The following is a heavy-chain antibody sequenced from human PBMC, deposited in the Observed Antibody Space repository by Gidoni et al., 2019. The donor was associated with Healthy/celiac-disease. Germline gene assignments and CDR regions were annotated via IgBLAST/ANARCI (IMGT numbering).Heavy chain of an antibody. V-gene: IGHV3-33*01. CDR2: IWYDGSNK. J-gene: IGHJ4*02. D-gene: IGHD3-22*01. CDR1: GFTFSSYG. CDR3: ARDRYDSSGLYYFDY. Sequence: QVQLVESGGGVVQPGRSLRLSCAASGFTFSSYGMHWVRQAPGKGLEWVAVIWYDGSNKYYADSVKGRFTISRDKSKNTLYLQMNSLRAEDTAVYYCARDRYDSSGLYYFDYWGQGTLVTVSS.